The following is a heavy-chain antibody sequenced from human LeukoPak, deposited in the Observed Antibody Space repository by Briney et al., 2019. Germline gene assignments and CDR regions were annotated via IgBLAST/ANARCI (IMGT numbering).Heavy chain of an antibody. V-gene: IGHV4-34*01. CDR2: INHSGST. Sequence: SETLSLTCAVYGGSFSGYYWSWIRQPPGKGLEWIGEINHSGSTNYNPSLKSRVTISVDTSKNQFSLQLNSVTPEDTAVYYCARGPDGMDVWGQGTTVTVSS. J-gene: IGHJ6*02. CDR1: GGSFSGYY. CDR3: ARGPDGMDV.